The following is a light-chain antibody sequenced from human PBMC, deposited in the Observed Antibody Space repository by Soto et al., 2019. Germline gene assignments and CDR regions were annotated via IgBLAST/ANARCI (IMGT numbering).Light chain of an antibody. V-gene: IGKV1-39*01. CDR1: KSISSY. J-gene: IGKJ2*01. CDR3: QQSYRTPYP. Sequence: DIQMTQSPSSLSASVGDRVTITCRANKSISSYLNWYQQKPGKAPKLLIYAASTLQRGVSSRFSGSGSGTDFTLTIRSLQLDDFATYYCQQSYRTPYPFGQVTKVDIK. CDR2: AAS.